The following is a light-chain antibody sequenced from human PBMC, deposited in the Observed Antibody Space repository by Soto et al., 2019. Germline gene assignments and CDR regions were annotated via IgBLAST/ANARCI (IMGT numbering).Light chain of an antibody. J-gene: IGKJ4*01. Sequence: EIVLTQSPATLSFSPGERAALSCRASQSVSAFLAWYQQKPGQAPRLLIYDASNRATGIPARFSGSGSGTDFTLSISTLEPEGFAVYYFQQRYTWPLTFGGGTKLEIK. CDR2: DAS. CDR3: QQRYTWPLT. V-gene: IGKV3-11*01. CDR1: QSVSAF.